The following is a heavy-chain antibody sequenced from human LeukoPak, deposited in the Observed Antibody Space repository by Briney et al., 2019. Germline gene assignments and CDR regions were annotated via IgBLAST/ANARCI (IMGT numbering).Heavy chain of an antibody. J-gene: IGHJ5*02. D-gene: IGHD6-19*01. V-gene: IGHV4-39*01. Sequence: SETLSLTCTVSGGSISSSSYYWGWIRQPPGKGLEWIGSIYYSGSTYYNPSLKSRVTISVDTSKNQFSLKLSSVTAADTAVYYCARQEDSSGWYNWFDPWGQGTQVTVSS. CDR1: GGSISSSSYY. CDR2: IYYSGST. CDR3: ARQEDSSGWYNWFDP.